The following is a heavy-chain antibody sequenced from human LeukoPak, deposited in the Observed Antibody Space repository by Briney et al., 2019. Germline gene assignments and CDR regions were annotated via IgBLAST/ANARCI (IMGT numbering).Heavy chain of an antibody. V-gene: IGHV3-23*01. J-gene: IGHJ6*03. CDR2: ISGSGGST. CDR3: ARRGLRPDYYYMDV. Sequence: PGGSLRLSCAASGFTFSSHWMSWVRQAPGKGLEWVSAISGSGGSTYYADSVKGRFTISRDNSKNTLYLQMNSLRAEDTAVYYCARRGLRPDYYYMDVWGKGTTVTVSS. D-gene: IGHD3-3*01. CDR1: GFTFSSHW.